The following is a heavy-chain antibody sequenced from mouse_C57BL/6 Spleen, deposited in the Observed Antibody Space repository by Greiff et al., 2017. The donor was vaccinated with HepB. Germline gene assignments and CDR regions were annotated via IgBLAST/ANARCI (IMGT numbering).Heavy chain of an antibody. CDR3: TGTTVVATDYAMDY. CDR1: GFTFSDAW. D-gene: IGHD1-1*01. Sequence: EVQLQESGGGLVQPGGSMKLSCAASGFTFSDAWMDWVRQSPEKGLEWVAEIRNKANNHATYYAESVKGRFTISRDDSKSSVYLQMNSLRAEDTGIYYCTGTTVVATDYAMDYWGQGTSVTVSS. CDR2: IRNKANNHAT. V-gene: IGHV6-6*01. J-gene: IGHJ4*01.